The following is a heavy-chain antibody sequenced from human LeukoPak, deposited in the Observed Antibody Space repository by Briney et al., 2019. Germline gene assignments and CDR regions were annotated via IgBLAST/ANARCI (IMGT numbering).Heavy chain of an antibody. V-gene: IGHV4-34*01. CDR2: INHSGST. J-gene: IGHJ4*02. CDR1: GGSFSGYY. CDR3: ARGAAYCGGDCSDY. Sequence: SETLSLTCAVYGGSFSGYYWSWIRQPPGKGLEWIGEINHSGSTNYNPSLKSRVTISVATSKNEFSLKLRSVPAADTAVYYCARGAAYCGGDCSDYWGQGTLVTVSS. D-gene: IGHD2-21*02.